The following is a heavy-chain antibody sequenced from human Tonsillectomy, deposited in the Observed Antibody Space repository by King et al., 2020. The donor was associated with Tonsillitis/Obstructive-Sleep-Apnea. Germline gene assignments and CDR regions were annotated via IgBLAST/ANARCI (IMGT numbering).Heavy chain of an antibody. D-gene: IGHD3-10*01. CDR1: GITFSSDA. V-gene: IGHV3-23*04. CDR2: ISGGGGST. CDR3: AKAMVQGIIITIFDY. Sequence: VQLVESVGGLVQPGGSLRLSCAASGITFSSDAMSWVRQSPGKGLEWVSTISGGGGSTYYADSVKGRFTISRDNSKNTLYLQMNSLRAEDTAVYYCAKAMVQGIIITIFDYWGQGTLVTVSS. J-gene: IGHJ4*02.